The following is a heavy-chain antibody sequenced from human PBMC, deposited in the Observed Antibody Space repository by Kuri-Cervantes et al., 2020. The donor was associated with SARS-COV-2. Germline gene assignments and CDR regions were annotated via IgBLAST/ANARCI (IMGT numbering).Heavy chain of an antibody. CDR2: INPDGSYT. CDR1: GFTFSGHW. D-gene: IGHD1-1*01. V-gene: IGHV3-74*01. CDR3: VRDGDHWNFDY. J-gene: IGHJ4*02. Sequence: GGSLRLSCAASGFTFSGHWIHWVRQALGKGLVWVSRINPDGSYTNNADSVKGLFTLSRDNAKNMLFLQMNSLRADDTAVYYCVRDGDHWNFDYWGQGTLVTVSS.